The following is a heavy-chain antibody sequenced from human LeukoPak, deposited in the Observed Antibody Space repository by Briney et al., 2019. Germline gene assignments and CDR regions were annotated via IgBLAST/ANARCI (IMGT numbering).Heavy chain of an antibody. D-gene: IGHD1-7*01. CDR1: GFTLSSHW. J-gene: IGHJ4*02. Sequence: GGSLRLSCAASGFTLSSHWMTWVRQAPGKGLEWVANINQDGSAKYYVDSVKGRFTISRDNAKNSMYLQMNRLRVEDTAVYYCARWEIRGTAHQLDYRGQGTLVTVSS. CDR3: ARWEIRGTAHQLDY. CDR2: INQDGSAK. V-gene: IGHV3-7*01.